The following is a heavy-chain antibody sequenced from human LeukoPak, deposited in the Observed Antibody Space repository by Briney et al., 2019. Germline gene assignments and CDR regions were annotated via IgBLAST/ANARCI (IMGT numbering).Heavy chain of an antibody. CDR1: GFTFSSFE. V-gene: IGHV3-48*03. J-gene: IGHJ4*02. Sequence: PGGSLRLSCAASGFTFSSFEMNWVRQAPGKGLEWVSYISSSSSTIYYADSVKGRFTISRDNAKNSLYLQMNSLRAEDTAVYYCAREQVDSSGYSSFDYWGQGTLVTVSS. D-gene: IGHD3-22*01. CDR3: AREQVDSSGYSSFDY. CDR2: ISSSSSTI.